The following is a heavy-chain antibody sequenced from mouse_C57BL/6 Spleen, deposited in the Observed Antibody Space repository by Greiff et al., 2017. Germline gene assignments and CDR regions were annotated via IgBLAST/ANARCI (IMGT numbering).Heavy chain of an antibody. J-gene: IGHJ1*03. CDR1: GYTFTSYW. D-gene: IGHD2-3*01. V-gene: IGHV1-50*01. Sequence: QVQLKQPGAELVKPGASVKLSCKASGYTFTSYWMQWVKQRPGQGLEWIGEIDPSDSYTNYNQKFKGKATLTVDTSSSTAYMQLSSLTSEDSAVYYCARGYDGYGGFDVWGTGTTVTVSS. CDR2: IDPSDSYT. CDR3: ARGYDGYGGFDV.